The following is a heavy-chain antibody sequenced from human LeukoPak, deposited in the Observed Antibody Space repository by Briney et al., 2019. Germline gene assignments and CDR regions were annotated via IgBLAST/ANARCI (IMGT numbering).Heavy chain of an antibody. D-gene: IGHD6-13*01. Sequence: ASVKVSCKASGYTFTGYYMHWVRQAPGQGLEWMGWINPNSGGTNYAQKFQGRVTMTRDMSTSTVYMELSSLRSEDTAVYYCARETSGIAAGTTTISTNRGDNYFDYWGQGTLVTVSS. J-gene: IGHJ4*02. V-gene: IGHV1-2*02. CDR3: ARETSGIAAGTTTISTNRGDNYFDY. CDR2: INPNSGGT. CDR1: GYTFTGYY.